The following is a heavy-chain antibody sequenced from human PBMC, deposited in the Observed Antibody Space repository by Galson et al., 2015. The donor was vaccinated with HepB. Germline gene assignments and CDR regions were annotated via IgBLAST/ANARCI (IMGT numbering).Heavy chain of an antibody. CDR2: ISGSGGST. J-gene: IGHJ4*02. CDR1: GFTFSSYA. V-gene: IGHV3-23*01. CDR3: AKGSWGYDFWGPFDY. D-gene: IGHD3-3*01. Sequence: SLRLSCAASGFTFSSYAMSWVRQAPGKGLEWVSAISGSGGSTYYADSVKGRFTISRDNSKNTLYLQMNSLRAEDTAVYYCAKGSWGYDFWGPFDYWGQGTLVTVSS.